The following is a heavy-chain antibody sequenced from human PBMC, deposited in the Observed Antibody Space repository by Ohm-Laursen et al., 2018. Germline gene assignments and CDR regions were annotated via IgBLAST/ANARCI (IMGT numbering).Heavy chain of an antibody. Sequence: GSLRLSCSASGFTFSSYGMSWVRQAPVKGLEWVSTISTSGDFTYYADSVKGRFTISRDNSKNTLYLQMSSLRAEDTAIYYCANTMTTGYWGQGTPVTVSS. CDR3: ANTMTTGY. V-gene: IGHV3-23*01. CDR1: GFTFSSYG. D-gene: IGHD4-17*01. J-gene: IGHJ4*02. CDR2: ISTSGDFT.